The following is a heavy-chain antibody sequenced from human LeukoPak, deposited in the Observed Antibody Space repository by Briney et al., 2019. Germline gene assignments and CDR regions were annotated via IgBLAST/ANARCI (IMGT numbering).Heavy chain of an antibody. Sequence: GASVKVSCKASGGTFSSYTISWVRQAPGQGLEWMGRIIPILGIANYAQRFQGRVTITADKSTSTAYMELSSLRSEDTAVYYCARAQEPDIVVVPAYNWFDPWGQGTLVTVSS. CDR2: IIPILGIA. CDR1: GGTFSSYT. D-gene: IGHD2-2*01. CDR3: ARAQEPDIVVVPAYNWFDP. V-gene: IGHV1-69*02. J-gene: IGHJ5*02.